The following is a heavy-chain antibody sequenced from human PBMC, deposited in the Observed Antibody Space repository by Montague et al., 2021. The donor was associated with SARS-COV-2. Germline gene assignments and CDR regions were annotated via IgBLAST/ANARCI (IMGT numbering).Heavy chain of an antibody. V-gene: IGHV4-39*01. CDR1: GGSFSRSDYH. CDR3: ARTADSRSAGIFQH. J-gene: IGHJ1*01. D-gene: IGHD6-13*01. CDR2: LYYTGTA. Sequence: SETLSLTCTVSGGSFSRSDYHWGWIRQSPGKGLKWIVSLYYTGTAYYNPSLKSRVDISVDTTRNQFSLRLSSVTAADTAVYYCARTADSRSAGIFQHWGQGTLVTVAS.